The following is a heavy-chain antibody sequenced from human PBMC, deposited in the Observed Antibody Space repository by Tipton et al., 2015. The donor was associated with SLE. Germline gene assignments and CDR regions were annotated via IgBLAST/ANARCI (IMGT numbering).Heavy chain of an antibody. CDR2: INPNSGGT. CDR1: GYTFTGYY. J-gene: IGHJ4*02. D-gene: IGHD5-24*01. Sequence: QSGPEVKKPGASVKVSCKASGYTFTGYYMHWVRQAPGQGLEWMGWINPNSGGTNYAQKFQGRVTITADESTSTAYMELSSLRSEDTAVYYCARGPEEMATITYFDYWGQGTLVTVSS. V-gene: IGHV1-2*02. CDR3: ARGPEEMATITYFDY.